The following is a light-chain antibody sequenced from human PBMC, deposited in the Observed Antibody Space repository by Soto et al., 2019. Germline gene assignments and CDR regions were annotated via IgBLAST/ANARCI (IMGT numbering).Light chain of an antibody. CDR3: QQYDNWPWT. CDR1: QSISDT. J-gene: IGKJ1*01. V-gene: IGKV3-15*01. CDR2: GAS. Sequence: EIVMTHSPATLSVSPGGRATLSCRASQSISDTLAWYQQKPGQAPRLLIHGASTRAPGFPARFSGSGSGTDFTLTISSLQSEDFAVYYCQQYDNWPWTFGRGTKVEIK.